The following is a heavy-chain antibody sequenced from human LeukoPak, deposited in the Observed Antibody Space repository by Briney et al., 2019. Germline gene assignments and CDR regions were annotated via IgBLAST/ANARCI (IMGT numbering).Heavy chain of an antibody. CDR3: ARRYCSTCPTGHAFDL. Sequence: GGSLRLSCAASGFNVNSYYMSWVRQAPGRGLEWVSALSSGDNTHYADSVNGRFTISRDNSKNTLYLQLNSLRAEDTAVYYCARRYCSTCPTGHAFDLWGQGTMVTVSS. D-gene: IGHD2-2*01. V-gene: IGHV3-53*01. CDR2: LSSGDNT. J-gene: IGHJ3*01. CDR1: GFNVNSYY.